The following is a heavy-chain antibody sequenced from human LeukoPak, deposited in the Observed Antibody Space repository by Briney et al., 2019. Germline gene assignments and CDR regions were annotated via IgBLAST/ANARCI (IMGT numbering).Heavy chain of an antibody. CDR1: GGSISCYY. Sequence: PSETLSLTCTVSGGSISCYYWSWLPPPPGKGLVWIGYIYYSGSTNYNPSLKSRVTISVDTSKNQFSLKLSSVTAADTAVYYCARDGGGNWFDPWGQGTLVTVSS. D-gene: IGHD3-16*01. V-gene: IGHV4-59*01. J-gene: IGHJ5*02. CDR3: ARDGGGNWFDP. CDR2: IYYSGST.